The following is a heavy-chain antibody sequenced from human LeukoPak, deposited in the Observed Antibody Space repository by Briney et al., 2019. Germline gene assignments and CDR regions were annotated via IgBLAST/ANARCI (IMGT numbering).Heavy chain of an antibody. CDR1: GFTFSSYA. J-gene: IGHJ4*02. V-gene: IGHV3-64*01. D-gene: IGHD6-13*01. CDR2: ISSNGGST. Sequence: PGGSLRLSCAASGFTFSSYAMHWVRQAPGKGLEYVSAISSNGGSTYYANSVKGRFTTSRDNSKNMLYLQMGSLRAEDMAVYYCARQATRIAAAGTSIDYWGQGTLVTVSS. CDR3: ARQATRIAAAGTSIDY.